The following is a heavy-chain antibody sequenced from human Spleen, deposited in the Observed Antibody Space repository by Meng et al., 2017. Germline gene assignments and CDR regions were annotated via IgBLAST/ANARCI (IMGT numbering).Heavy chain of an antibody. CDR2: INHSGST. J-gene: IGHJ4*02. CDR1: GGSFSDYY. Sequence: QVQLQQWGAGVLEPSETLSLPCVGSGGSFSDYYWSWIRQPPGKGLEWIGEINHSGSTNYNPSLESRATISVDTSQNNLSLKLSSVTAADSAVYYCARGPTTMAHDFDYWGQGTLVTVSS. V-gene: IGHV4-34*01. D-gene: IGHD4-11*01. CDR3: ARGPTTMAHDFDY.